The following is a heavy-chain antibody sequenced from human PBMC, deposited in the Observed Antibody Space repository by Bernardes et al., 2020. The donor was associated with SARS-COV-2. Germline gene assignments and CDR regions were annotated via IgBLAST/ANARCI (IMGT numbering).Heavy chain of an antibody. V-gene: IGHV1-18*01. CDR1: GYTFTSYG. CDR3: ARDLVSKNRSVRFLEWGVSGY. J-gene: IGHJ4*02. Sequence: ASLKVSCKASGYTFTSYGISWVRQAPGQGLEWMGWISAYNGNTNYAQKLQGRVTMTTDTSTSTAYMELRSLRSDDTAVYYCARDLVSKNRSVRFLEWGVSGYWGQGTLVTVSS. D-gene: IGHD3-3*01. CDR2: ISAYNGNT.